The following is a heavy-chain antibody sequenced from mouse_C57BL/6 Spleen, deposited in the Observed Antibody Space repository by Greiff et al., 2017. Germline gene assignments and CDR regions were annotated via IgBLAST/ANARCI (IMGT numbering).Heavy chain of an antibody. Sequence: VQLQQSGAELVRPGSSVKVSCKASGYAFTNYLIEWVKQRPGQGLEWIGVINPGSGGTNYNEKFKGKATLTVDKSSSTAYRQLSSLTSEDSAVYFCARREVITTVYFDYWGQGTTLTVSS. CDR2: INPGSGGT. CDR3: ARREVITTVYFDY. J-gene: IGHJ2*01. D-gene: IGHD1-1*01. V-gene: IGHV1-54*01. CDR1: GYAFTNYL.